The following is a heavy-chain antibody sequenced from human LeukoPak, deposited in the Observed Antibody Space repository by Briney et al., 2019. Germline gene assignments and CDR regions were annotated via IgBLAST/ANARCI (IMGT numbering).Heavy chain of an antibody. J-gene: IGHJ4*02. V-gene: IGHV3-21*01. CDR1: GFTFSSYS. Sequence: GGSLRLSCAASGFTFSSYSMNWVRQAPGKGLEWVSSISSSSSYIYQADSVRGRFTISRDNTKNSLYLQMNSLRAEDTAVYYCARERNYFDYWGQGTLVTVSS. CDR2: ISSSSSYI. CDR3: ARERNYFDY.